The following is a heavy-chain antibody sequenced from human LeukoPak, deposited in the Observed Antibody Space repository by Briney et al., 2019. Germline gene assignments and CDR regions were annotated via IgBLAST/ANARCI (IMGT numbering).Heavy chain of an antibody. CDR1: GGSISSYY. D-gene: IGHD4-17*01. V-gene: IGHV4-59*08. CDR2: IYYSGST. J-gene: IGHJ4*02. CDR3: ARAGYGDSDFDY. Sequence: PSETLSLTCTVSGGSISSYYWSWIRQPPGKGLEWIGYIYYSGSTNYNPSLKSRVTISVDTSKNQFSLKLNSVTAADTAVYCCARAGYGDSDFDYWGQGTLVTVSS.